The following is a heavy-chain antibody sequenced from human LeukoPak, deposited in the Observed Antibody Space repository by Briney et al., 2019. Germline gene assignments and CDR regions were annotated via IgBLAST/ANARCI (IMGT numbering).Heavy chain of an antibody. V-gene: IGHV1-46*01. CDR3: ARESEMATIIP. Sequence: ASVKVSCKASGYTFTSYYMHCERQAPEHGLEWMGIINPIGDSTSYAQKFQGRVTMTRDTSTSTVYMELTSLRSEDTAVYYCARESEMATIIPWGQGTLVTVS. D-gene: IGHD5-24*01. J-gene: IGHJ5*02. CDR1: GYTFTSYY. CDR2: INPIGDST.